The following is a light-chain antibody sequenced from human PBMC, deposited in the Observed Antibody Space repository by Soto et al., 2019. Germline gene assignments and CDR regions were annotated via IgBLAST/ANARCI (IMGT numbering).Light chain of an antibody. CDR2: GAS. CDR3: QQYGTSPPGVT. CDR1: QSLSSNF. Sequence: DIVLTQSPGTLSLSPGERATLSCRASQSLSSNFLAWYQQKPGQAPRLLIYGASKRATGIPDRFSGSGSETDFTLTISGLEPEDFAVCYCQQYGTSPPGVTFGPGTKVDIK. J-gene: IGKJ3*01. V-gene: IGKV3-20*01.